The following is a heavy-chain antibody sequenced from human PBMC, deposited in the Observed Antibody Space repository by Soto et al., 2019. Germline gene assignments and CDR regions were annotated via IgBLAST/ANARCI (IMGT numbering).Heavy chain of an antibody. D-gene: IGHD3-10*01. V-gene: IGHV1-2*06. CDR3: ARDRYYGQAATQNFDY. J-gene: IGHJ4*02. Sequence: ASVKVSCKASGYTFTGYYMHWVRQAPGQGLEWMGRINPNSGGTNYAQKFQGRVTMTRDTSISTAYMELSRLRSDDTAVYYCARDRYYGQAATQNFDYWGQGTLVTVSS. CDR1: GYTFTGYY. CDR2: INPNSGGT.